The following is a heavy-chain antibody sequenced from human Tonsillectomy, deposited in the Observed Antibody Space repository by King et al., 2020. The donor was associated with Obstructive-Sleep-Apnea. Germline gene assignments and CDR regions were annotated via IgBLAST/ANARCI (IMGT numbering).Heavy chain of an antibody. J-gene: IGHJ4*02. Sequence: QLLQSGGGLVQPGRSLRLSCAASGFTFDDYAMHWVRQAPGKGVEWVSGISWISGSIGYADSVKGRITISRDNAKNSLYLQLNSLRAEDTALYYCAKDKARSGYHMDYWGQGTLVTVSS. CDR1: GFTFDDYA. V-gene: IGHV3-9*01. D-gene: IGHD5-12*01. CDR3: AKDKARSGYHMDY. CDR2: ISWISGSI.